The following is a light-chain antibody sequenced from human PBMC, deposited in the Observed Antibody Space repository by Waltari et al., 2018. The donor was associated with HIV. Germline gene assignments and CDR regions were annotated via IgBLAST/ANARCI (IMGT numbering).Light chain of an antibody. Sequence: AIQLTQTPSSLSASVGDRVTITCRASQGIAGALAWYQQKPGKAPNLLIYDASILHTGVPSRFSGSGSATDFTLTISSLQPEDFATYYCQQFNSYPRTFGGGTKVEVK. J-gene: IGKJ4*01. CDR1: QGIAGA. V-gene: IGKV1-13*02. CDR3: QQFNSYPRT. CDR2: DAS.